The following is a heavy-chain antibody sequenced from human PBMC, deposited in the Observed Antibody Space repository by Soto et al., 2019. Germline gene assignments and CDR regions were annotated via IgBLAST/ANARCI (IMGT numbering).Heavy chain of an antibody. J-gene: IGHJ3*02. CDR3: ARGIGVPDAFDI. Sequence: PGGSLRLSCAASGFTFSSYEMNWVRQAPGKGLEWVSYISSSGSTIYYADSVKGRFTISRDNAKNSLYLQMNSLRAEDTAVYYCARGIGVPDAFDIWGQGTMVTVSS. D-gene: IGHD2-8*01. V-gene: IGHV3-48*03. CDR2: ISSSGSTI. CDR1: GFTFSSYE.